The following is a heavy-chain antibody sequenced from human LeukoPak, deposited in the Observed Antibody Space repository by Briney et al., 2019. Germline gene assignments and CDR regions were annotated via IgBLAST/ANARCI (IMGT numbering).Heavy chain of an antibody. D-gene: IGHD3-3*01. V-gene: IGHV4-4*07. CDR1: GGSLSSYY. Sequence: SETLSLTCTLSGGSLSSYYGRCTRQPAGGGLEWIGHISPSGTTNYNPSLKSPVTMSLDTSKSQISLKLTSVTAADTAVYYCARVQLPDITGAFDIWGQGTMVTVSS. CDR2: ISPSGTT. J-gene: IGHJ3*02. CDR3: ARVQLPDITGAFDI.